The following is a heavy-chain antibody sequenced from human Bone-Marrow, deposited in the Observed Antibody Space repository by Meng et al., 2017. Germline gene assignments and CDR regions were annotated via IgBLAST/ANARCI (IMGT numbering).Heavy chain of an antibody. V-gene: IGHV4-4*02. CDR1: GGSISSSNW. CDR3: ARDPTGGEDHQRV. Sequence: QVLLPESGPGLVKPSGTLSPTCAVSGGSISSSNWWSWVRQPPGKGLEWIGKIYHSGITIYNPSLKSRVTMSVDNSKNQFSLKLNSMTAADTAVYYCARDPTGGEDHQRVWGQGTLVTVSS. J-gene: IGHJ4*02. CDR2: IYHSGIT. D-gene: IGHD1-14*01.